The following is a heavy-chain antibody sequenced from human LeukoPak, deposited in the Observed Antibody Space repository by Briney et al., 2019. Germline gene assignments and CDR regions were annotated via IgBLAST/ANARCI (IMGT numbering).Heavy chain of an antibody. J-gene: IGHJ5*02. CDR2: INYSGGT. CDR1: GGSISSYY. Sequence: KPSETLSLTCTVSGGSISSYYWSWIRQPPGKGLEWIGYINYSGGTNYNPSLKSRVTISVDASKNQFSLKLSSVTAADTAVYYCARCIAARRGCWLDPWGQGTLVTVSS. D-gene: IGHD6-13*01. V-gene: IGHV4-59*01. CDR3: ARCIAARRGCWLDP.